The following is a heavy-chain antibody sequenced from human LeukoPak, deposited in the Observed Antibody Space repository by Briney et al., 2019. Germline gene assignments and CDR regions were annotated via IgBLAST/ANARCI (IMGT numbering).Heavy chain of an antibody. CDR3: ARGAGFFHTLNYFDC. Sequence: PSETLSLTCTVSDGSINGYYWSWIRQPPGKGLEWIGYIYNSGSTNYNPSLKSRVTISVDTSKNQFSLKMRSVIAADTAAYYCARGAGFFHTLNYFDCWGQGTLVTVSS. J-gene: IGHJ4*02. V-gene: IGHV4-59*01. CDR1: DGSINGYY. CDR2: IYNSGST. D-gene: IGHD3-3*01.